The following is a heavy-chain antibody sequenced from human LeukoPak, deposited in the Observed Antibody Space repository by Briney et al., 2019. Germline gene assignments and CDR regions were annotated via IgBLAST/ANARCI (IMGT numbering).Heavy chain of an antibody. J-gene: IGHJ3*01. Sequence: GGSLRLSCAASGFTFSPYTMHWFRQPTGKGLEWASYINTGSTTIYYADSVKGRFTISRDNAKNSVYLHLNSLRAEDTAVYYCARDSSVCEFDVWGQGTLVTVSS. D-gene: IGHD6-6*01. V-gene: IGHV3-48*01. CDR2: INTGSTTI. CDR1: GFTFSPYT. CDR3: ARDSSVCEFDV.